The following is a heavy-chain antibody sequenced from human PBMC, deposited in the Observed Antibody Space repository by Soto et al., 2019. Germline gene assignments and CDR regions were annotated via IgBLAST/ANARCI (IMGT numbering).Heavy chain of an antibody. Sequence: SETLSLTCTVSGGSISSSYWSWIRQPPGKGLEWIGYIYDSGSTYYNSSLKSLVTMSVDTSKNQFSLKLSSVTAADTAVYYCAGSTWIQLWLRFYYFDYWGQGTLVTVSS. CDR1: GGSISSSY. V-gene: IGHV4-59*08. CDR2: IYDSGST. D-gene: IGHD5-18*01. J-gene: IGHJ4*02. CDR3: AGSTWIQLWLRFYYFDY.